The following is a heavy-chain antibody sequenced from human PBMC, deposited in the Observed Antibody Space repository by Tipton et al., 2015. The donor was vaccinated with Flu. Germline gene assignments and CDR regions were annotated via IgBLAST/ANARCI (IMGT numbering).Heavy chain of an antibody. CDR2: IVRSGTTT. Sequence: VQLVQSGGGLVQPGGSLRLSCTASGITFSSYAMSWVRQAPGKGLEWVSSIVRSGTTTYYADSVKGRFSISRDNSKNTLYLQMNSLSAEDTAVYYCASPVPRSGYDYLGPLDYWGQGTLVTVSS. CDR1: GITFSSYA. V-gene: IGHV3-23*04. D-gene: IGHD5-12*01. J-gene: IGHJ4*02. CDR3: ASPVPRSGYDYLGPLDY.